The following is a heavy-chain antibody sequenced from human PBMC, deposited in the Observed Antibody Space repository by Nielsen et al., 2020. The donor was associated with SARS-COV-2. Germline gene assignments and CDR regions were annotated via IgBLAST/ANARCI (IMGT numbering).Heavy chain of an antibody. Sequence: SETLSLTCTVSGGSISSGGYYWSWIRQHPGKGLEWIGSIYYSGSTYYNPSLKSRVTISVDTSKNQFSLKLSSVTAADTAVYYCARHKRPDAFDIWGQGTMVTVSS. J-gene: IGHJ3*02. CDR3: ARHKRPDAFDI. CDR1: GGSISSGGYY. CDR2: IYYSGST. V-gene: IGHV4-39*01.